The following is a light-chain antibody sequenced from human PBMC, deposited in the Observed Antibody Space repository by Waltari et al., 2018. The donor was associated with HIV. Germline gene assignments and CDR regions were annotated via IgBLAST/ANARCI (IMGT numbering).Light chain of an antibody. CDR3: AAWDDSLNGDVV. J-gene: IGLJ2*01. V-gene: IGLV1-44*01. CDR1: SSNIGINT. CDR2: RSE. Sequence: QSVLTQPPSASGTPGQRVTISCSGSSSNIGINTVNWYQQLPGTAPKLLIYRSEQRPAGVPDRFSGSKSGTSASLAISGLQSEDEADYYCAAWDDSLNGDVVFGGGTKLTVL.